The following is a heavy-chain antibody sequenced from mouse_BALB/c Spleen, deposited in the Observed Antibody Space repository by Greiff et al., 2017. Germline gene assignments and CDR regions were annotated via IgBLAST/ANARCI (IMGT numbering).Heavy chain of an antibody. V-gene: IGHV1S81*02. D-gene: IGHD2-1*01. CDR3: ARDGNYDAMDY. Sequence: QVQLQQSGAELVNPGASVKLSCKASGYTFTSYWMHWVKQRPGQGLEWIGEINPSNGRTNYNEKFKSKATLTVDKSSSTAYMQLSSLTSEDSAVYYCARDGNYDAMDYWGQGTSVTVSS. CDR2: INPSNGRT. CDR1: GYTFTSYW. J-gene: IGHJ4*01.